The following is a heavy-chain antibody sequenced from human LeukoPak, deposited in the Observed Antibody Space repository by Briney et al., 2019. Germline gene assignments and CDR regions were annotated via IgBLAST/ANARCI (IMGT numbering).Heavy chain of an antibody. D-gene: IGHD2-2*01. CDR1: GFTFSSYA. Sequence: GRSLRLSCAASGFTFSSYAMHWVRQAPCKGLEGVAVISYDGSNKYYADSVKGRFTISRDNSKNTLYLQMNSLRAEDTAVYFCVRDGYCSSIVCYGFDIWGQGTMVTVSS. CDR3: VRDGYCSSIVCYGFDI. J-gene: IGHJ3*02. V-gene: IGHV3-30-3*01. CDR2: ISYDGSNK.